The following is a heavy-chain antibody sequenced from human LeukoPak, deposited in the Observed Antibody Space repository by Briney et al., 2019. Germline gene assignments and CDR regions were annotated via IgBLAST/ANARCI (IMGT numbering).Heavy chain of an antibody. D-gene: IGHD3-3*01. J-gene: IGHJ5*01. CDR3: ARGRSRVTVFGVALNWFDS. V-gene: IGHV4-34*01. Sequence: LETLSLTCAVYGGSFSNYDWTWLRQPPGKGLEWIGEINHNGRTNYNPSLKSRLTISADTSKNQFSLKLRSVTAADTAVYYCARGRSRVTVFGVALNWFDSWGQGNLVSVSS. CDR1: GGSFSNYD. CDR2: INHNGRT.